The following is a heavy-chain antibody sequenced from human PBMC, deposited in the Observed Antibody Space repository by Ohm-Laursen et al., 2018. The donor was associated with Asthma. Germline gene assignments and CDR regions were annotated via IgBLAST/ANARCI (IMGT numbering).Heavy chain of an antibody. J-gene: IGHJ4*02. CDR1: GASFSTYY. CDR3: ASLSKYSSSWYFGY. D-gene: IGHD6-13*01. V-gene: IGHV4-59*01. Sequence: SQTLSLTCTLSGASFSTYYWGWIRQPPGKGLEWIGYIYSTGSTNYNPSLESRVTISIDTSKNQFSLKLSSVTAADTAVYYCASLSKYSSSWYFGYWGQGTLVTVSS. CDR2: IYSTGST.